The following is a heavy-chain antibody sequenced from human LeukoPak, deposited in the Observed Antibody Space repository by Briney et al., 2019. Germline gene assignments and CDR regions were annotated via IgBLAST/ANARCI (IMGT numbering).Heavy chain of an antibody. Sequence: ASVKVSCKASGYTFTSYYMHWVRQAPGQGLEWMGIFNPSGGSTSYAQKFQGRVTMTRDTSTSTVYMELSSLRSEDTAVYYCARDSTMTDGMDVWGKGNTVTVSS. D-gene: IGHD2-2*01. CDR1: GYTFTSYY. V-gene: IGHV1-46*01. J-gene: IGHJ6*04. CDR3: ARDSTMTDGMDV. CDR2: FNPSGGST.